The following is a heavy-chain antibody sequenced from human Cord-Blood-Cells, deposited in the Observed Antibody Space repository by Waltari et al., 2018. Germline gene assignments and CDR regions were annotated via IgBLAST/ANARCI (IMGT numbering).Heavy chain of an antibody. CDR1: GYTFTGYY. J-gene: IGHJ4*02. V-gene: IGHV1-2*02. D-gene: IGHD1-26*01. Sequence: QVQLVQSGAEVKKPGASVKVSCKASGYTFTGYYMHWVRQAPGQGLEWMGGINPNGGGTNYAQKFQGRVTMTRDTSISTAYMELSRLRSDDTAVYYCARGPRSKVGATDYWGQGTLVTVSS. CDR2: INPNGGGT. CDR3: ARGPRSKVGATDY.